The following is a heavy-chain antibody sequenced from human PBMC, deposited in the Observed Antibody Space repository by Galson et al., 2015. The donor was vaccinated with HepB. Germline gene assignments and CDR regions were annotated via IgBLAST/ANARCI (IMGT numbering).Heavy chain of an antibody. D-gene: IGHD3-3*01. CDR3: ARDRGSGYYALHDAFDI. CDR1: GFTFSDYY. V-gene: IGHV3-11*06. Sequence: SLRHPCAASGFTFSDYYLRCTRKAPGKGLVGVAYISGSRSYTTYGDSVKGRFTISRDHAKSSLFLRMNRLRAEDTAVYYCARDRGSGYYALHDAFDIWGQGTMVTVSS. CDR2: ISGSRSYT. J-gene: IGHJ3*02.